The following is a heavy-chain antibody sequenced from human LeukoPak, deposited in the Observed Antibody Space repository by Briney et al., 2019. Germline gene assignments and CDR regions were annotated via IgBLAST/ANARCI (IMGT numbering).Heavy chain of an antibody. CDR3: ARIGYNTLDY. CDR2: INTNTGNP. V-gene: IGHV7-4-1*01. CDR1: GYSFTNYA. Sequence: ASVKVSCKTSGYSFTNYAIHWVRQAPEQRLEWMGWINTNTGNPSYALDFTGRLVLSLDTSVSTADLHLDSLKAEDTAVYFCARIGYNTLDYWGQGTLVTVSS. J-gene: IGHJ4*02. D-gene: IGHD3-3*01.